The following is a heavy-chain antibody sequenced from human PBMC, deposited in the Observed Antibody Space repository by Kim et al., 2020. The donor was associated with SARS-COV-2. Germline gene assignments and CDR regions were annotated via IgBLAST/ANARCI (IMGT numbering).Heavy chain of an antibody. Sequence: TKYSQKCQDRVTMTRDTSASTAYMELSSLRSEDTAVYYCAKGSSSWSLDYWGQGTLVTVSS. J-gene: IGHJ4*02. CDR3: AKGSSSWSLDY. D-gene: IGHD6-13*01. CDR2: T. V-gene: IGHV1-3*01.